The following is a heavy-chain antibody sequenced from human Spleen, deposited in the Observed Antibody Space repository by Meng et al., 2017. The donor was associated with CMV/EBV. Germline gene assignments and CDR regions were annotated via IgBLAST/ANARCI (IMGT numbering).Heavy chain of an antibody. V-gene: IGHV4-39*07. J-gene: IGHJ1*01. CDR2: LHRSGTT. CDR1: GGSITSSGHY. CDR3: TTFFEYWGDSMN. D-gene: IGHD2-21*01. Sequence: SETLSLTCIVSGGSITSSGHYRGWVRQSPGAGLEWIVALHRSGTTYYSPSLRSRVTILLDTSKNQFSLRLNSVTAADTAVYYCTTFFEYWGDSMNWGRGILVTVSS.